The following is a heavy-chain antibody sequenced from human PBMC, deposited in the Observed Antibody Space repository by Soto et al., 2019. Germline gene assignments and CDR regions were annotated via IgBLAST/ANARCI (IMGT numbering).Heavy chain of an antibody. J-gene: IGHJ6*02. CDR2: ISYDGSNK. V-gene: IGHV3-30*18. CDR1: GFTFSSYG. Sequence: GGSLRLSCAASGFTFSSYGMHWVRQAPGKGLEWVAVISYDGSNKYYADSVKGRFTISRDNSKNTLYLQMNSLRAEDTAVYYCAKDPEAATTDYYYYYVMDVWGQGTTVTVSS. D-gene: IGHD2-15*01. CDR3: AKDPEAATTDYYYYYVMDV.